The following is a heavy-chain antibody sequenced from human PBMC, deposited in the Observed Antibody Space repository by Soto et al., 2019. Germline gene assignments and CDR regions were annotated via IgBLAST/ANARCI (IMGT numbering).Heavy chain of an antibody. D-gene: IGHD3-22*01. V-gene: IGHV3-23*01. CDR3: AKSPRIYYYDSSDVYYFDY. CDR1: GFSFSSYG. J-gene: IGHJ4*02. Sequence: PGGSLRLSCAASGFSFSSYGMSWVRQAPGKGLEWVSTITGSGGSTYSADSVKGRFTISRDNSKNTLYLQMNSLRAEDTAMYYCAKSPRIYYYDSSDVYYFDYWGQGTLVTVSS. CDR2: ITGSGGST.